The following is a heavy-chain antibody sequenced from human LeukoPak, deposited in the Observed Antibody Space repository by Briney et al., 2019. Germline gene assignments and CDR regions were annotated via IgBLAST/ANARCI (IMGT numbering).Heavy chain of an antibody. CDR2: IYYSGST. D-gene: IGHD3-10*02. J-gene: IGHJ4*02. CDR3: ARHPTLPVGMFGENDY. CDR1: GGSISSSSCY. V-gene: IGHV4-39*01. Sequence: SETLSLTCTVSGGSISSSSCYWGWIRQPPGKGLEWIGSIYYSGSTYYNPSLKSRVTISVDTSKNQFSLKLSSVTAADTAVYYCARHPTLPVGMFGENDYWGQGTLVTVSS.